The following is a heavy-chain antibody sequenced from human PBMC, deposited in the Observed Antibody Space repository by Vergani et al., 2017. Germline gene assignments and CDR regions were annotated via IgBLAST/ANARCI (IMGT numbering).Heavy chain of an antibody. CDR1: GGSISSYY. Sequence: QVQLQESGPGLVKPSETLSLTCTVSGGSISSYYWSWIRQPPGKGLEWIGYIYYSGSTNYKPSLKRRVTISVDPSKNQFSLKLSSLTAADTAVYYCASSCTSCYCPRCYAVDIWGQGTMVTVSS. J-gene: IGHJ3*02. V-gene: IGHV4-59*01. CDR3: ASSCTSCYCPRCYAVDI. D-gene: IGHD2-2*01. CDR2: IYYSGST.